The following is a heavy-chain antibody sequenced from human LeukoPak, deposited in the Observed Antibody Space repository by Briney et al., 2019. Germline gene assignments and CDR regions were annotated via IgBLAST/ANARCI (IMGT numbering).Heavy chain of an antibody. J-gene: IGHJ4*02. CDR3: AKLLDRVLLWFGELDY. CDR2: ISGSGGST. V-gene: IGHV3-23*01. CDR1: GFTVSSNY. Sequence: GGSLRLSCTASGFTVSSNYMSWVRQAPGKGLEWVSAISGSGGSTYYADSVKGRFTVSRDNSKNTLYLQMNSLRAEDTAVYYCAKLLDRVLLWFGELDYWGQGTLVTVSS. D-gene: IGHD3-10*01.